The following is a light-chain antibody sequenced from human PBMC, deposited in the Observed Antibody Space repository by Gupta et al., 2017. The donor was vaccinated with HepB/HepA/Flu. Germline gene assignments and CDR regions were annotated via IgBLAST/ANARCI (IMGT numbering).Light chain of an antibody. CDR1: SSNIGVNT. CDR2: TTT. CDR3: AAWDDSLNGEV. J-gene: IGLJ2*01. Sequence: QSVLTQPPSVSGPPGQRVSVSCSGSSSNIGVNTVNWYQQLPGAAPKLLIYTTTKRPSGVPDRFSASKSGTSASLAISGLQSEDEADDYCAAWDDSLNGEVFGGGTKLTVL. V-gene: IGLV1-44*01.